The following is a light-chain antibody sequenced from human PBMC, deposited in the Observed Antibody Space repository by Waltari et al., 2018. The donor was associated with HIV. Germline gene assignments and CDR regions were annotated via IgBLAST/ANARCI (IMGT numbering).Light chain of an antibody. CDR1: QSLVSTDGNTS. CDR3: MQGTYWPCT. V-gene: IGKV2-30*01. CDR2: KVF. J-gene: IGKJ2*02. Sequence: DVVMTQSPVSLPVTVGQPASLSCRSSQSLVSTDGNTSLNWFQQRPGHSPRRLIYKVFNRDSGVPDRFTGRGSGTNFTLDITRVEAEDVGNYYCMQGTYWPCTFGQGTKLEIK.